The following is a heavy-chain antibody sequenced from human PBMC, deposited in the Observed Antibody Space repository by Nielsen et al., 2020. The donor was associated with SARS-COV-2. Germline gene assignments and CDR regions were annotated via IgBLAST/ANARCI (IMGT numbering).Heavy chain of an antibody. CDR1: GFTFSSYG. Sequence: LSLTCAASGFTFSSYGMHWVRQAPGKGLEWVAVISYDGSNKYYADSVKGRFTISRDNSKNTLYLQMNSLKTEDTAVYYCTRDRDYYDNSGYDYWGQGTLVTVSS. CDR2: ISYDGSNK. J-gene: IGHJ4*02. D-gene: IGHD3-22*01. CDR3: TRDRDYYDNSGYDY. V-gene: IGHV3-30*03.